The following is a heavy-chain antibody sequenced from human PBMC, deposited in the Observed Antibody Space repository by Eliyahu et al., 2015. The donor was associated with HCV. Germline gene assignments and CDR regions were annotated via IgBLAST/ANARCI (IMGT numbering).Heavy chain of an antibody. V-gene: IGHV3-23*01. Sequence: EVQLLESGGGLVQPGGSLRLSCAAXGFTFSSYAMSWVRQAXGKGLEWVSGISGSAIYTYYADSVRGRFTISRDNSKNTLYLQMNSLRVEDTAVYYCAKTGSAWVHDYWGQGTLATVSS. D-gene: IGHD6-19*01. CDR1: GFTFSSYA. CDR2: ISGSAIYT. J-gene: IGHJ4*02. CDR3: AKTGSAWVHDY.